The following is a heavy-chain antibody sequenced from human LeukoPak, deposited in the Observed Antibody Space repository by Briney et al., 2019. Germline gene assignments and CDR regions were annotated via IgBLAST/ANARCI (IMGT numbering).Heavy chain of an antibody. Sequence: SETLSLTCTVSGDSISSYYWSWIRQPPGKGLEWIGYIYYSESTNYNPSLKSRVTISVDTSKNQLSLKLSSVTVADTAVYYCAGGQWLVWGVYWGQGTLVTVSS. CDR2: IYYSEST. V-gene: IGHV4-59*12. J-gene: IGHJ4*02. D-gene: IGHD6-19*01. CDR1: GDSISSYY. CDR3: AGGQWLVWGVY.